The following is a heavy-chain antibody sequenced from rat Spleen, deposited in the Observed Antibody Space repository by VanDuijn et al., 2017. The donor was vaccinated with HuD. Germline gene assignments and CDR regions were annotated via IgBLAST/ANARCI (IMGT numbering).Heavy chain of an antibody. CDR1: GFTFSAYY. V-gene: IGHV5-29*01. J-gene: IGHJ2*01. CDR3: TRDEIVMPPFDY. Sequence: EVQLVESDGGLVQPGRSLKLSCAASGFTFSAYYMAWVRQAPTTGLEWVATISYDGRRIYYRDSVKGRFTTSRDNAKSTLYLQMNSLRSEDTATYYCTRDEIVMPPFDYWGQGVMVTVSS. CDR2: ISYDGRRI. D-gene: IGHD1-12*01.